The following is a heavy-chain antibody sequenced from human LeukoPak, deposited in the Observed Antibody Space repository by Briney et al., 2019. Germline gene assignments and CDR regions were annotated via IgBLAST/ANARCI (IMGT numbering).Heavy chain of an antibody. CDR2: IYPGDSDT. J-gene: IGHJ4*02. CDR1: GYSFASYW. CDR3: ARPHNRYCSGGSCYNPGNFDY. D-gene: IGHD2-15*01. V-gene: IGHV5-51*01. Sequence: GKSLKISCKGSGYSFASYWIGWVRQMPGKGLEWMGIIYPGDSDTRYSPSFQGQVTISADKSISTAYLQWSSLKASDTAMYYCARPHNRYCSGGSCYNPGNFDYWGQGTLVTASS.